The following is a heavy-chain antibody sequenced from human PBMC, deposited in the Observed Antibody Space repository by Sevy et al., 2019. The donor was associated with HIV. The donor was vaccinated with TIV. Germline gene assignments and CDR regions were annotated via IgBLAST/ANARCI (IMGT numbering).Heavy chain of an antibody. Sequence: SETLSLTCSVSGASTSRDDYYWTWIRQHPGEGLEWIGYIFYGWRTYYTRSLKSRVTISAGTSKSHFSLKLTSVTAADTAVYYCARGIAASGTYYFDSWGQGTLVTVSS. CDR3: ARGIAASGTYYFDS. D-gene: IGHD6-13*01. CDR1: GASTSRDDYY. J-gene: IGHJ4*02. V-gene: IGHV4-31*03. CDR2: IFYGWRT.